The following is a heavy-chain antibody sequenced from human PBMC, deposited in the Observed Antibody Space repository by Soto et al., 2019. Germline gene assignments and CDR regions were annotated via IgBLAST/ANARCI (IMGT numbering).Heavy chain of an antibody. CDR1: GGSISSGGYS. V-gene: IGHV4-30-4*07. D-gene: IGHD4-17*01. Sequence: QLQLQESGSGLLKPSQTLSLTCAVSGGSISSGGYSWSWIRQPPGKGLEWIGHIYYSGSTYYGGTNYYYTSLKRRVTRSVDRSKNQFSLEVNSVTAADTAVYFCARGRVTTSWFDPWGQGTLVTVSS. J-gene: IGHJ5*02. CDR2: IYYSGSTYY. CDR3: ARGRVTTSWFDP.